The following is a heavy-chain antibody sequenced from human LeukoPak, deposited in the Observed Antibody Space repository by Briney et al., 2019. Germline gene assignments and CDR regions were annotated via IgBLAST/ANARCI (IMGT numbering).Heavy chain of an antibody. Sequence: PGGSLRLSCATSGFTFSYAWMSWVRQAPGKGLEWIGRIKSKTDDGTTDYAAPVKGRFTISRDDSENTLYLQMNSLKTGDTAVYYCTTSRFGRYYDSSGYYSHAFDIWGQGTMVTVSS. CDR2: IKSKTDDGTT. V-gene: IGHV3-15*01. J-gene: IGHJ3*02. CDR3: TTSRFGRYYDSSGYYSHAFDI. CDR1: GFTFSYAW. D-gene: IGHD3-22*01.